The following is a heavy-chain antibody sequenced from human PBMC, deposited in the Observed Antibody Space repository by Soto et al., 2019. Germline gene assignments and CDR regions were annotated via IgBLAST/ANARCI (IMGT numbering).Heavy chain of an antibody. CDR3: ARQRSGYYRNNWFDP. CDR2: IYYSGST. J-gene: IGHJ5*02. Sequence: QLQLQESGPGLVKPSETLSLTCTVSGGSISSSSHYWGWVRQPPGKGLEWIGNIYYSGSTYYNPSLKSRVTISVDTSKNQFSLKLSSVTAADTAVYYCARQRSGYYRNNWFDPWGQGTLVTVSS. D-gene: IGHD3-3*01. V-gene: IGHV4-39*01. CDR1: GGSISSSSHY.